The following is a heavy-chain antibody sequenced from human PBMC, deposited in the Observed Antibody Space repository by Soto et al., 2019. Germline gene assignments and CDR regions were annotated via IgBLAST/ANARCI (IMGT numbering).Heavy chain of an antibody. Sequence: ASVKVSCKASGYNFPKYGIHWVRQAPGQRLEWMGWINIGTGNTEYSQNFQGRVTITSDTSASTIYMELSSLRPEDTAVYYCARLLIAVAGSGYDCWGQGTLVTVSS. CDR1: GYNFPKYG. CDR2: INIGTGNT. V-gene: IGHV1-3*04. J-gene: IGHJ4*02. D-gene: IGHD6-19*01. CDR3: ARLLIAVAGSGYDC.